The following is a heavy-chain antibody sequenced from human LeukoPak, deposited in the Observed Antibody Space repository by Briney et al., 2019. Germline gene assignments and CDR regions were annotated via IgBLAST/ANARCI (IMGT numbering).Heavy chain of an antibody. Sequence: SETLSLTCAVSGYPISSGSYCWSWIRQPAGKGLEGIGRIYTSGSTNYNPSLKSRVTMSVDTSKNQFSLKLSSVTAADTAVYYCARVERNYDILTGYYYYFDYWGQGTLVTVSS. CDR2: IYTSGST. J-gene: IGHJ4*02. D-gene: IGHD3-9*01. CDR3: ARVERNYDILTGYYYYFDY. V-gene: IGHV4-61*02. CDR1: GYPISSGSYC.